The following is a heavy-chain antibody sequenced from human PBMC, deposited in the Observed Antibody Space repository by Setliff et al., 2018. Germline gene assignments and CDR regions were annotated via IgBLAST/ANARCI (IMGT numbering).Heavy chain of an antibody. CDR3: ARDTRDKYDSSGYYLSLDS. D-gene: IGHD3-22*01. V-gene: IGHV1-69*13. J-gene: IGHJ4*02. CDR2: IIPVFRTA. Sequence: SVKVSCKASGGTFRTDGFSWVRQAPGQGLERMGRIIPVFRTANYAQKFRGRVTITADEVARTAYMELSTLGSEDTAVYYCARDTRDKYDSSGYYLSLDSWGQGSLVTAPQ. CDR1: GGTFRTDG.